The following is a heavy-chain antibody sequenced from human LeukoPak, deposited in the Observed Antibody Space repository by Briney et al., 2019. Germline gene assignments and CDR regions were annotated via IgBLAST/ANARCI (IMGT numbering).Heavy chain of an antibody. CDR3: TIFDY. CDR2: IKSKTDGGTT. CDR1: GFTFSNAC. Sequence: GGSLRLSCAASGFTFSNACMSWVRQAPGKGLEWVGRIKSKTDGGTTDYAAPLKGRFNTSRDDSKNTLYLQMNRLKTDGTGVYYCTIFDYWGQGTLVTVSS. V-gene: IGHV3-15*01. J-gene: IGHJ4*02.